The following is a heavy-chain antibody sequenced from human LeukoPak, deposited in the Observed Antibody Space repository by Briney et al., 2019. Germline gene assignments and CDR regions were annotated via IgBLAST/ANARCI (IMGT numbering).Heavy chain of an antibody. D-gene: IGHD6-13*01. V-gene: IGHV5-51*01. Sequence: GESLKISSKGSGYSFTSDWIGWVRQMPGKGLEWMGNIYPGDSDTRYSPSFQGQVAISADKSINSAYLQWTSLKASDTAIYYCARRASSWEYFDYWGQGTLVIVSS. CDR1: GYSFTSDW. CDR3: ARRASSWEYFDY. CDR2: IYPGDSDT. J-gene: IGHJ4*02.